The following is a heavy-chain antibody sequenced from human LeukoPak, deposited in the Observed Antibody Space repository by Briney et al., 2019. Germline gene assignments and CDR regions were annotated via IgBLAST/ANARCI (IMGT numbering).Heavy chain of an antibody. CDR2: IYTSGST. D-gene: IGHD3-22*01. CDR1: GGSISSGSYY. Sequence: SQTLSLTCTVSGGSISSGSYYWSWIRQPAGKGLEWIGRIYTSGSTNYNPSLKSRVTISVDTSKNQFSLKPSSVTAADTAVYYCARGWVVITEGDAFDIWGQGTMVTVSS. J-gene: IGHJ3*02. CDR3: ARGWVVITEGDAFDI. V-gene: IGHV4-61*02.